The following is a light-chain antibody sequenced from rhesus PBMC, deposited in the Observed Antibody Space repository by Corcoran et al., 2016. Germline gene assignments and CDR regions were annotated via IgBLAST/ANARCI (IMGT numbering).Light chain of an antibody. CDR3: KQYNTAPIT. J-gene: IGKJ3*01. CDR2: YAS. V-gene: IGKV1-37*01. CDR1: PGISSD. Sequence: DIQKTQSPSSLSASVGDTVTITCRASPGISSDLAWYQQKPGKAPKSLFYYASNLESGVPSRFSGRGSGTEFTLTIRSLQPEDFASYYSKQYNTAPITFGPGTKLAI.